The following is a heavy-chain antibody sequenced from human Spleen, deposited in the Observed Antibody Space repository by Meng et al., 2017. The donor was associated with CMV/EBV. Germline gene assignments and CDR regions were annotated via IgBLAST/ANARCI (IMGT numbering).Heavy chain of an antibody. J-gene: IGHJ4*02. CDR3: VRGYGGSYFDY. D-gene: IGHD1-26*01. CDR1: GFTFTTYD. V-gene: IGHV3-30*04. Sequence: GGSLRLSCAASGFTFTTYDMHWVRQAPGKGLEWVAVIWYDGSKKYYVDSVKGRFTIFRDNSKNTVYLQMNSLRAEDTAVYYCVRGYGGSYFDYWGQGTLVTVSS. CDR2: IWYDGSKK.